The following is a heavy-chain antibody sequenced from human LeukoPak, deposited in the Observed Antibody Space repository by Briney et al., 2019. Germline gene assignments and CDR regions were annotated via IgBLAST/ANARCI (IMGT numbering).Heavy chain of an antibody. J-gene: IGHJ5*02. CDR3: ARGLVGVGTIFGVVRFDP. V-gene: IGHV4-59*08. D-gene: IGHD3-3*01. CDR1: GGSISGYY. CDR2: IYYSGST. Sequence: PSESVSLTCTVSGGSISGYYWSWIRQPPGKGLEWIGYIYYSGSTNYNPSLKSRVTISVDTSKNQFSLKLSSVTAADTAVYYCARGLVGVGTIFGVVRFDPWGQGTLVPVSS.